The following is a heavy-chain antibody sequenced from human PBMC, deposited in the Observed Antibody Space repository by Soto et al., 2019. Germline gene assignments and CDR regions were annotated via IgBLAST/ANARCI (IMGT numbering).Heavy chain of an antibody. CDR3: AAGIHDGVYYYSSMDV. CDR2: IVVGSGET. J-gene: IGHJ6*03. CDR1: GFSFGYSA. V-gene: IGHV1-58*02. Sequence: SVKVSCKASGFSFGYSAIQWVRQTRGQRLEWIGWIVVGSGETKYAEKFQERVTVTTDMSTSTAYMELSSLGSEDTAVFYCAAGIHDGVYYYSSMDVWGQGTTVTVSS. D-gene: IGHD4-17*01.